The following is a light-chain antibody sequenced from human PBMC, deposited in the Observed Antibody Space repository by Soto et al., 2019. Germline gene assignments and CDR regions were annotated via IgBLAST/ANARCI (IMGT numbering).Light chain of an antibody. J-gene: IGLJ1*01. V-gene: IGLV2-14*03. CDR3: ASYTRRKSYV. CDR2: DVS. CDR1: SGDIGAYNY. Sequence: QSVLTQPASVSGSPGQSITISCSGTSGDIGAYNYVSWYQQHPGKAPKLMIYDVSDRPSGVSSRFSGSKSGNTASLTISGLQAEDEADYFCASYTRRKSYVFGTGTKLTVL.